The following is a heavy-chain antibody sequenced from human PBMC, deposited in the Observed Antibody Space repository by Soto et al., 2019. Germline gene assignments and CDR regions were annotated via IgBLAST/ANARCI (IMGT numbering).Heavy chain of an antibody. CDR1: GGSISSSSYY. D-gene: IGHD2-15*01. V-gene: IGHV4-39*01. Sequence: PSETLSLTCTVSGGSISSSSYYWGWIRQPPGKGLEWIGSIYYSGSTYYNPSLKSRVTISVDTSKNQFSLKLSSVTAADTAVYYCARPNSRYCSGGGCYSAAYYFDYWGQGTLVTVSS. CDR2: IYYSGST. CDR3: ARPNSRYCSGGGCYSAAYYFDY. J-gene: IGHJ4*02.